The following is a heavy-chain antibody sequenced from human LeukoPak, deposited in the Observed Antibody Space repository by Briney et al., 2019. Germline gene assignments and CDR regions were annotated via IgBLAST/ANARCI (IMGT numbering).Heavy chain of an antibody. CDR3: ARGESGYYYYYMDV. D-gene: IGHD1-26*01. CDR2: ISSSSSTI. J-gene: IGHJ6*03. V-gene: IGHV3-48*01. CDR1: GFTFSSYS. Sequence: PGGSLRLSCAASGFTFSSYSMNWVRQAPGKGLEWVSYISSSSSTIYYADSVKGRSTISRDNAKNSLYLQMNSLRAEDTAVYYCARGESGYYYYYMDVWGKGTTVTVSS.